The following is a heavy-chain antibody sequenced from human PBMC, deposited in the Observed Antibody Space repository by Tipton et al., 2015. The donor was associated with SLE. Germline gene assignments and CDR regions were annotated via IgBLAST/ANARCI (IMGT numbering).Heavy chain of an antibody. D-gene: IGHD1-26*01. V-gene: IGHV3-74*01. Sequence: SLRLSCAASGFSFSTYWMHWVRQAPGKGLVWVSHINDDGRTTNYADSVRGRFTISRDNAKNSLYLQMNSLRAEDTAVYYCARDGGSLEDYMDVWGKGTTVTVSS. CDR2: INDDGRTT. CDR1: GFSFSTYW. CDR3: ARDGGSLEDYMDV. J-gene: IGHJ6*03.